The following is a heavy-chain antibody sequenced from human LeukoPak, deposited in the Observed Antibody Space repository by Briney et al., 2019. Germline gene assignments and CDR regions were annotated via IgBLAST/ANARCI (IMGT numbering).Heavy chain of an antibody. D-gene: IGHD3-10*01. CDR3: ARGRRITMVRGVRLGAFDI. V-gene: IGHV4-34*01. Sequence: SETLSLTCAVYGGSFSGYYWSWSRQPPGKGLEWIGEINHSGSTNYNPSLKSRVTISVDTSKNQFSLKLSSVTAADTAVYYCARGRRITMVRGVRLGAFDIWGQGTMVTVSS. CDR2: INHSGST. J-gene: IGHJ3*02. CDR1: GGSFSGYY.